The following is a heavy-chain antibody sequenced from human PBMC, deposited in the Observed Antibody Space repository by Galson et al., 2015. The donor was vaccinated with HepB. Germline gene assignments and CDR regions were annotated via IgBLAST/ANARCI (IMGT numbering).Heavy chain of an antibody. J-gene: IGHJ2*01. V-gene: IGHV4-31*03. CDR2: IYYSGST. CDR3: ARSNPKASSSWFYWYFDL. Sequence: TLSLTCIVSGGSINSGGYYWSWIRQHPGKGLEWIGYIYYSGSTYYNPSPKSRGTITVDTSKNQFSLKLSSVTAADTAVYYCARSNPKASSSWFYWYFDLWGRGTLVTVSS. D-gene: IGHD6-13*01. CDR1: GGSINSGGYY.